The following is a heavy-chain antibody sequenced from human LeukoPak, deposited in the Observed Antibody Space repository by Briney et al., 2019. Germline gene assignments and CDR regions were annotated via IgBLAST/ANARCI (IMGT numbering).Heavy chain of an antibody. CDR3: VRGAPFDY. D-gene: IGHD1-26*01. V-gene: IGHV3-74*01. CDR2: INSDGTST. J-gene: IGHJ4*02. CDR1: GFTFSSHA. Sequence: GGSLRLSCAASGFTFSSHAMCWVRQAPGKGLVWVSRINSDGTSTSYADSVKGRFTISRDNAKNMLYLEMNSLRVDDTSVYYCVRGAPFDYWGQGTLVTVSS.